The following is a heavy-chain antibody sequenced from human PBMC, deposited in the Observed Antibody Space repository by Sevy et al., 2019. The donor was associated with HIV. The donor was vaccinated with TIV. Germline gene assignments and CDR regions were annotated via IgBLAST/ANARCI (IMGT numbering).Heavy chain of an antibody. D-gene: IGHD7-27*01. CDR2: IIPIFGTP. V-gene: IGHV1-69*13. CDR3: AREGGVATTGDHDAFDI. J-gene: IGHJ3*02. Sequence: ASVKVSCKASGDTFSTYGLSWVRQAPGQGLEWMGGIIPIFGTPNYAQKFQGRVTIIADESASTAYMELSSLRSEDTALYYCAREGGVATTGDHDAFDIWGHWTLVTVSS. CDR1: GDTFSTYG.